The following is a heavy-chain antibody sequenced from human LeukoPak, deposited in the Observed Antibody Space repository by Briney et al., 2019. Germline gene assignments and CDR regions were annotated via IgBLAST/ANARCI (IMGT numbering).Heavy chain of an antibody. CDR2: IYNGVNT. Sequence: PSETLSLTCTVSGASVSSASYWTWIRQPPGKGVEWNAHIYNGVNTNYNPSLKSRVTISVDTSKNQFSLRLNSVTAADTAVYYCARSRAFNSGAFDPWGQGSLVTVSS. D-gene: IGHD1-26*01. V-gene: IGHV4-61*01. J-gene: IGHJ5*02. CDR1: GASVSSASY. CDR3: ARSRAFNSGAFDP.